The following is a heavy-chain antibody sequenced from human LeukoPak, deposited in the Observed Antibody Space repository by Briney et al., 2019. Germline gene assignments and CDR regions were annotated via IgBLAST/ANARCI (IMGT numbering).Heavy chain of an antibody. Sequence: GASVKVSCKASGYTFTSYGISWVRQAPGQGLEWMGWINPNSGGTNYAQKFQGRVTMTRDTSISTAYMELSRLRSDDTAVYYCARGESGSGSYYPPARAPPDHWGQGTLVTVSS. J-gene: IGHJ5*02. V-gene: IGHV1-2*02. CDR1: GYTFTSYG. CDR3: ARGESGSGSYYPPARAPPDH. CDR2: INPNSGGT. D-gene: IGHD3-10*01.